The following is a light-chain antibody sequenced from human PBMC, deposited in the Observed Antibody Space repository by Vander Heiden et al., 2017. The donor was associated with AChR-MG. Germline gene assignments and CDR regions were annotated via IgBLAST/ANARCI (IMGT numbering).Light chain of an antibody. J-gene: IGKJ3*01. Sequence: DIQMTQSPSSLSASVGDRVTITCRASQSISSYLNWYQQKPGKAPRLLMYGASTLQSGVPSRFSGSGSGTDFTLTITSLQPEDFATYYCQQSYSNLGTFGPGTKVEIE. CDR2: GAS. CDR3: QQSYSNLGT. V-gene: IGKV1-39*01. CDR1: QSISSY.